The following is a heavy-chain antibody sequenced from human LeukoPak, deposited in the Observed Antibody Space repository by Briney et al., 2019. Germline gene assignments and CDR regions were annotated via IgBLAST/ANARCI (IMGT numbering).Heavy chain of an antibody. J-gene: IGHJ5*02. V-gene: IGHV3-23*01. CDR2: ISGSGGST. D-gene: IGHD3-16*01. CDR3: AKGFVLFDT. Sequence: PGGSLRLSCAASGFTFSSYAMSWVRQAPGKGLEWVAAISGSGGSTYYADSVKGRFTISRDNSKDTLYLQMNSLRAEDMAVYYCAKGFVLFDTWGQGTLVTVSS. CDR1: GFTFSSYA.